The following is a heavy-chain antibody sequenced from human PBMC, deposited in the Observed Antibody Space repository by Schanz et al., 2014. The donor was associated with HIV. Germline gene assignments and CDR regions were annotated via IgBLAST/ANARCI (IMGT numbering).Heavy chain of an antibody. V-gene: IGHV3-30*18. J-gene: IGHJ4*02. CDR1: GFIFKNYG. D-gene: IGHD1-1*01. CDR2: ISYDGSDI. CDR3: TKEVPPDV. Sequence: VQVVESGGGLVKPGGSLRLSCAASGFIFKNYGMHWVRQAPGKGLEWMADISYDGSDINYADSVKGRFTISRDNSKNTLYLQMNSLRAEDTAVYYCTKEVPPDVWGQGTLVTVSS.